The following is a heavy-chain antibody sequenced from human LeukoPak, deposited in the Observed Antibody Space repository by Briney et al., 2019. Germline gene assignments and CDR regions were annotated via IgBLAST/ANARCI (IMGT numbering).Heavy chain of an antibody. V-gene: IGHV4-39*01. Sequence: SETLSLTCTVSGGSISSSSYYWGWIRQPPGKGLEWIGSIHYSGSTYYNPSLESRVTISVDTSKNQFSLKLSSVTAADTAVYYCARHSSPLGYYYYGMDVWGQGTTVTVSS. J-gene: IGHJ6*02. CDR3: ARHSSPLGYYYYGMDV. CDR2: IHYSGST. CDR1: GGSISSSSYY. D-gene: IGHD2/OR15-2a*01.